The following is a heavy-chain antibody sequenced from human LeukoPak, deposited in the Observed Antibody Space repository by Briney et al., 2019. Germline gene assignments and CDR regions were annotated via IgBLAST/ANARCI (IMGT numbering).Heavy chain of an antibody. CDR2: IYYSGST. J-gene: IGHJ4*02. CDR3: ARGPWIAAAGTYFDY. D-gene: IGHD6-13*01. CDR1: GGSISSYY. V-gene: IGHV4-59*01. Sequence: SETLSLTCTVSGGSISSYYWSWIRQPPEKGLEWIGYIYYSGSTNYNPSLKSRVTISVDTSKNQFSLKLSSVTAADTAVYYCARGPWIAAAGTYFDYWGQGTLVTVSS.